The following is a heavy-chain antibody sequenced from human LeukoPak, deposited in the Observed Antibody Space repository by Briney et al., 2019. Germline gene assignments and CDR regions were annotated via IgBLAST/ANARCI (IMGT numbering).Heavy chain of an antibody. Sequence: PGGSLRLSCAASGFTFSTSWMHWVRQAPGKGLVWVSRISGDGSMTNYADSVKGRFTISRDNAKNTVYLQMNSLRAEDTAVYYCARYSSSSGGASHYLDYWGQGTLVTVSS. V-gene: IGHV3-74*01. D-gene: IGHD6-6*01. J-gene: IGHJ4*02. CDR2: ISGDGSMT. CDR3: ARYSSSSGGASHYLDY. CDR1: GFTFSTSW.